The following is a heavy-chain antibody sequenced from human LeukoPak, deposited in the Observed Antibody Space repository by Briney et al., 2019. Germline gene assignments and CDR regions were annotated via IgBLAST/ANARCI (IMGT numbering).Heavy chain of an antibody. Sequence: SETLSLTCAVYGGSFSGYYWSWIRQPPGKGLEWIGEINHSGSTNYNPSLKSRVTISVDTSKNQFSLKLSSVTAADTAVYYCARSRGIAAPKLDYWGQGTLVTVSS. CDR3: ARSRGIAAPKLDY. D-gene: IGHD6-13*01. CDR1: GGSFSGYY. J-gene: IGHJ4*02. CDR2: INHSGST. V-gene: IGHV4-34*01.